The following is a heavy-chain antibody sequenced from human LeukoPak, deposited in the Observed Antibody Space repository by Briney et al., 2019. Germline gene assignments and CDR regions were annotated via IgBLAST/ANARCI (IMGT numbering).Heavy chain of an antibody. V-gene: IGHV3-23*01. D-gene: IGHD2-15*01. CDR2: ISDSGGDT. J-gene: IGHJ4*02. CDR1: GFTFSNYG. Sequence: GGSLRLSCATSGFTFSNYGMSWVCQAPGKGLEWVSAISDSGGDTYYADSVKGRFTISRDNSKNTLFLQMNSLRAEDTAVYYCAKDPVAATPFDYWGQGSLVTVSS. CDR3: AKDPVAATPFDY.